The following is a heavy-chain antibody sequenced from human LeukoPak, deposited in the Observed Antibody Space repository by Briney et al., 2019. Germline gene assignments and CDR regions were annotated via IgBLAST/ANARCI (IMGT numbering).Heavy chain of an antibody. CDR1: GGSISSGSYY. CDR2: IYTSGST. V-gene: IGHV4-61*02. J-gene: IGHJ6*02. D-gene: IGHD6-19*01. CDR3: ARGGAVAGYGMDV. Sequence: PSQTLSLTCTVSGGSISSGSYYWSWIRQPAGKGLECIGRIYTSGSTNYNPSLKSRVTISVDTSKNQFSLKLSSVTAADTAVSYCARGGAVAGYGMDVWGQGTTVTVSS.